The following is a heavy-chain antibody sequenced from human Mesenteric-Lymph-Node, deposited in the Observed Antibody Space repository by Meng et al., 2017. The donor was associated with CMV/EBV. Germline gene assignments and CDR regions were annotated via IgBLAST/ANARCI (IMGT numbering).Heavy chain of an antibody. V-gene: IGHV3-53*01. CDR3: ARVPFPYGMDV. CDR1: GFTVSSNY. J-gene: IGHJ6*02. Sequence: GESLKISCAASGFTVSSNYMSWVRQAPGKGLGWVSVIYSGGSTYYADSVKGRFTISRDNSKNTLYLQMNSLRAEDTAVYYCARVPFPYGMDVWGQGTTVTVSS. CDR2: IYSGGST.